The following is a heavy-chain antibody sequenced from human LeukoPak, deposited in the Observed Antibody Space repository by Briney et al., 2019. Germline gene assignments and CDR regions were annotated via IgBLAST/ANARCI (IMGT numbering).Heavy chain of an antibody. CDR1: GFTFSSYS. CDR2: ISSRSSFI. CDR3: ARGLWVNFRLNWFDP. J-gene: IGHJ5*02. D-gene: IGHD3-16*01. V-gene: IGHV3-21*01. Sequence: GGSLRLSCAASGFTFSSYSMNWIRQAPGKGLEWVSSISSRSSFIYYADSVKGRFTISRDNAKNSLYLQMNSLRAEDTAVYYCARGLWVNFRLNWFDPWGQGTLVTVSS.